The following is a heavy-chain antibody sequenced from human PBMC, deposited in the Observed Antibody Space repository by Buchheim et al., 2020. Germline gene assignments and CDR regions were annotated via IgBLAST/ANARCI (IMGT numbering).Heavy chain of an antibody. D-gene: IGHD5-12*01. CDR1: GFTFSSYG. J-gene: IGHJ5*02. V-gene: IGHV3-30*18. CDR3: ANGYSGYDSA. CDR2: ISYDGSNK. Sequence: QVQLVESGGGVVQPGRSLRLSCAASGFTFSSYGMHWVRQAPGKGLEWVAVISYDGSNKYYADSVKGRFTISRDNSKNTPYLQMNSLRAEDTAVYYCANGYSGYDSAWGQGTL.